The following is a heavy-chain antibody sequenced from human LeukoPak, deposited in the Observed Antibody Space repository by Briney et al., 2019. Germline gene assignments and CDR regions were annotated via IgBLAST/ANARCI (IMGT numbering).Heavy chain of an antibody. J-gene: IGHJ6*04. D-gene: IGHD6-19*01. Sequence: PVASVEVSCKASGYTFTSYYMHWVRQAPGQGLEWMGIINPSGGSTSYAQKFQGRVTMTRDTSTSTVYMELSSLRSEDTAVYYCARVEAVAGTGYYYGMDVWGKGTTVTVSS. CDR2: INPSGGST. V-gene: IGHV1-46*01. CDR1: GYTFTSYY. CDR3: ARVEAVAGTGYYYGMDV.